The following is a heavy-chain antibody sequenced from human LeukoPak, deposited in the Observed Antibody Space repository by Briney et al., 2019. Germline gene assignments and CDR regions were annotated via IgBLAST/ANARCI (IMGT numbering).Heavy chain of an antibody. CDR2: ISYDGSNK. D-gene: IGHD6-6*01. CDR3: ARVMWVDSSSSGDNWFDP. V-gene: IGHV3-30-3*01. CDR1: GFTFSSYA. J-gene: IGHJ5*02. Sequence: GGSLRLSCAASGFTFSSYAMHWVRQAPGKGLEGVAVISYDGSNKYYADSVKGRFTISRDNSKNTLYLQMNSLRAEDTAVYYCARVMWVDSSSSGDNWFDPWGQGTLVTVSS.